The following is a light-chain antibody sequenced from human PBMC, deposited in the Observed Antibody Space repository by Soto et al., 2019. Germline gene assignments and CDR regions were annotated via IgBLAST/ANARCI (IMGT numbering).Light chain of an antibody. Sequence: QSVLTQPPSVSGAPGQRVTISCAGSGSNIGANFDVHWLQHLPGAAPKLLIYGHNNRPSGVPDRFSASKSGTSASLAITGLQAEDEADYYCQSYDSSLTGWVFGGGTKLTV. CDR2: GHN. V-gene: IGLV1-40*01. CDR3: QSYDSSLTGWV. J-gene: IGLJ3*02. CDR1: GSNIGANFD.